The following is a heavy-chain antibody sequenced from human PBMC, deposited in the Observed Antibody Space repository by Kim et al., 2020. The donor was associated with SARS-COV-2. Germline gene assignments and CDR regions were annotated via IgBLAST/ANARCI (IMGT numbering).Heavy chain of an antibody. CDR1: GGSISSYY. J-gene: IGHJ6*01. CDR2: IYYSVST. CDR3: ARYTPWRTRTYYFYYG. D-gene: IGHD3-10*01. Sequence: SETLSLTCTVSGGSISSYYWSWIRQPPGKGLEWIVYIYYSVSTNYNPSPKSRVTISVDTSKNQFSLQLSSVTAADTSLCYFARYTPWRTRTYYFYYG. V-gene: IGHV4-59*01.